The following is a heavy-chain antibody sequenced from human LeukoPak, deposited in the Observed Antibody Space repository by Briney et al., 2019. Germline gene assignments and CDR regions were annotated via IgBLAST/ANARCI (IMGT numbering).Heavy chain of an antibody. Sequence: GGSLRLSCAASGFTFSDYYMNWIRQAPGKGLEWVSFIRTSGSAIYYADSVKGRFTISRDNAKNSLYLQMNSLRAEDMAVYYCARDVGTTNGLDVWGQGTTVTVS. D-gene: IGHD2/OR15-2a*01. V-gene: IGHV3-11*01. CDR1: GFTFSDYY. CDR3: ARDVGTTNGLDV. CDR2: IRTSGSAI. J-gene: IGHJ6*02.